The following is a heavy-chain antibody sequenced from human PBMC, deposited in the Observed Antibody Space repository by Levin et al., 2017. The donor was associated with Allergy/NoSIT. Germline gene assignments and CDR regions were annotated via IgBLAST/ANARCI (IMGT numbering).Heavy chain of an antibody. CDR1: GFTFSNAW. D-gene: IGHD6-13*01. CDR2: IKSKTDGGTT. J-gene: IGHJ6*03. Sequence: GGSLRLSCAASGFTFSNAWMSWVRQAPGKGLEWVGRIKSKTDGGTTDYAAPVKGRFTISRDDSKNTLYLQMNSLKTEDTAVYYCTTPGPLYSSSWYYYYYYMDVWGKGTTVTVSS. V-gene: IGHV3-15*01. CDR3: TTPGPLYSSSWYYYYYYMDV.